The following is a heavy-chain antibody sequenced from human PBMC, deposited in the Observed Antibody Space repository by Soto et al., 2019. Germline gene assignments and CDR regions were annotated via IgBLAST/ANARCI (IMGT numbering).Heavy chain of an antibody. CDR1: GCSISSGGYS. V-gene: IGHV4-30-2*01. D-gene: IGHD4-4*01. CDR2: IYHSGST. Sequence: SETLSLTCAVSGCSISSGGYSWSWIRQPPGKGLEWIGYIYHSGSTYYNPSLKSRITISIDRSKSQLSLKLSSVTAADTAVYYCARGMTTVTTLDYWGQGTLVTVSS. CDR3: ARGMTTVTTLDY. J-gene: IGHJ4*02.